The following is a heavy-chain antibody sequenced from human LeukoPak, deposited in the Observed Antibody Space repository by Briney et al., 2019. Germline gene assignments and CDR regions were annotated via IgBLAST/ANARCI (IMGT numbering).Heavy chain of an antibody. CDR1: GFTFSSYA. CDR2: ISGSGGST. Sequence: PGGSLRLSCAASGFTFSSYAMSWVRQAPGKGLEWVSAISGSGGSTYYADSVKGRFTISRDNSKNTLYLQMNSLRAEDTAVCYCAKDLVRSWLIDFDYWGQGTLVTVSS. D-gene: IGHD6-13*01. V-gene: IGHV3-23*01. CDR3: AKDLVRSWLIDFDY. J-gene: IGHJ4*02.